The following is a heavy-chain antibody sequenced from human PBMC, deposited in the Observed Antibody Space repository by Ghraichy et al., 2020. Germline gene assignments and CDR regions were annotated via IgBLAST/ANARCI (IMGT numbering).Heavy chain of an antibody. CDR3: AVGYCSGGRCYSGRFDP. J-gene: IGHJ5*02. CDR2: INHSGST. V-gene: IGHV4-34*01. Sequence: SETLSPTCAVYGGSFSGYYWSWIRQPPGKGLEWIGEINHSGSTNYNPSLKSRVTISVDTSKNQFSLKLSSVTAADTAVYYCAVGYCSGGRCYSGRFDPWGQGTLVTVSS. D-gene: IGHD2-15*01. CDR1: GGSFSGYY.